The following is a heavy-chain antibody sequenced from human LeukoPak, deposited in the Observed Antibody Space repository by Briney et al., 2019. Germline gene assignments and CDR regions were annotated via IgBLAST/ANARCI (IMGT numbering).Heavy chain of an antibody. CDR1: GFTFSSYG. CDR3: AREGTGYSLGY. V-gene: IGHV3-33*01. J-gene: IGHJ4*02. D-gene: IGHD5-18*01. Sequence: GGSLRLSCAASGFTFSSYGMHWVRQAPGKGLEWVAVIWYDGSNKYYADSVKGRFTISRDNSKNTLYLQMNSLRAEDTAVYYCAREGTGYSLGYWGQGTLVTVSS. CDR2: IWYDGSNK.